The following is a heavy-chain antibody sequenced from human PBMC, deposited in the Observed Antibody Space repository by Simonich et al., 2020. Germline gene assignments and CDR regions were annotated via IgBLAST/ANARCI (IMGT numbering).Heavy chain of an antibody. CDR3: AREGIAARDAFDI. CDR2: IKQDGSEK. V-gene: IGHV3-7*01. Sequence: EVQLVESGGGLVQPGGSLRLSCAASGFTFSSYWMSWVRQAPWKWLEWVANIKQDGSEKYYVDSVKGRFTISRDNAKNSLYLQMNSLRAEDTAVYYCAREGIAARDAFDIWGQGTMVTVSS. J-gene: IGHJ3*02. CDR1: GFTFSSYW. D-gene: IGHD6-6*01.